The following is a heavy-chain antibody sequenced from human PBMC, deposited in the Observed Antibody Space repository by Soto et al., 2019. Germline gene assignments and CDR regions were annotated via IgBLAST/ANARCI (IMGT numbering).Heavy chain of an antibody. CDR2: ISAYNGNT. V-gene: IGHV1-18*01. J-gene: IGHJ6*02. CDR3: ARRGGRQSYYYYGLDV. CDR1: GYTFTSYG. Sequence: QVQLVQSGAEVKKPGASVKVSCKASGYTFTSYGISWVRQAPGQGLEWMGWISAYNGNTNYAQKLQGRVTMTTDTSTSKAYMEQRSMRSDDTAVYYCARRGGRQSYYYYGLDVWGQGTTVTVSS. D-gene: IGHD3-16*01.